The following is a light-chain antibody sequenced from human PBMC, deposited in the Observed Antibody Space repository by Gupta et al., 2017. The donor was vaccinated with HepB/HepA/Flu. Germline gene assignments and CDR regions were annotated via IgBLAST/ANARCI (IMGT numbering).Light chain of an antibody. CDR2: DVT. J-gene: IGLJ2*01. CDR3: SSYTSSRTVV. Sequence: PDSAPKVIIYDVTNRPAGVSNRFSGSKSGNTASLTISGLKDEDEADYYCSSYTSSRTVVFGGGTKVTVL. V-gene: IGLV2-14*03.